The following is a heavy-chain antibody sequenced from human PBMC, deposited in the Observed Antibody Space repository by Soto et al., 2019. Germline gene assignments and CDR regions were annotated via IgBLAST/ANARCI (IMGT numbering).Heavy chain of an antibody. Sequence: QVQLVESGGVVVQPGRSLRLSCAASGFTFSIYGMHWVRQAPVKGLEWVAVISYAGSIEYNADSVRGRFTISRDNSKNTVYLQMNSLRPEDTAVYYCAKSLLELPGFDYWGQGTLVTVSS. D-gene: IGHD1-7*01. CDR3: AKSLLELPGFDY. V-gene: IGHV3-30*18. CDR1: GFTFSIYG. CDR2: ISYAGSIE. J-gene: IGHJ4*02.